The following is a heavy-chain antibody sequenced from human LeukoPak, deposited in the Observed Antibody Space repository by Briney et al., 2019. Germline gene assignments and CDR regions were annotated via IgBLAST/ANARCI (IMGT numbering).Heavy chain of an antibody. J-gene: IGHJ4*02. V-gene: IGHV4-34*01. Sequence: SETLSLTCAVYGGSFSGYYWSWIRQPPGKGLEWIGEINHSGSTNYNPSLNSRVTISVDTSKNQFSLKLSSVTAADTAVYYCARAQRRSRDIVVVPAASKDMHYFDYWGQGTLVTVSS. CDR1: GGSFSGYY. D-gene: IGHD2-2*01. CDR2: INHSGST. CDR3: ARAQRRSRDIVVVPAASKDMHYFDY.